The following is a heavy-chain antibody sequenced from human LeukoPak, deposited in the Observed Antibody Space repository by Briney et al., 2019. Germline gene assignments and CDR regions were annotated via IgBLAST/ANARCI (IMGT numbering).Heavy chain of an antibody. D-gene: IGHD3-10*01. J-gene: IGHJ6*02. V-gene: IGHV3-7*01. CDR2: IKQDGSEK. CDR1: GFTFSSYG. CDR3: ARGHYYGSGSYYNVRLGPYGMDV. Sequence: GGSLRLSCAASGFTFSSYGMHWVRQAPGKGLEWVANIKQDGSEKYYVDSVKGRFTISRDNAKNSLDLQMNSLRAEDTAVYYCARGHYYGSGSYYNVRLGPYGMDVWGQGTTVTVSS.